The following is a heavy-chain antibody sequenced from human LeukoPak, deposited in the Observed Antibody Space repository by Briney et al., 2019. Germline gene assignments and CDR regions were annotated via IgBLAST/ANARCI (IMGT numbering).Heavy chain of an antibody. J-gene: IGHJ4*02. V-gene: IGHV3-74*01. CDR1: GFTFSIYW. Sequence: GGSLRLSCAASGFTFSIYWMHWVRQAPGKGPVWVSRISSEGSSTTYADSVKGRFTISRDNAKDTLYLQMNSLRAEDTAVYYCARGENTYIDYWGQGTLVTVSS. CDR3: ARGENTYIDY. CDR2: ISSEGSST. D-gene: IGHD3-16*01.